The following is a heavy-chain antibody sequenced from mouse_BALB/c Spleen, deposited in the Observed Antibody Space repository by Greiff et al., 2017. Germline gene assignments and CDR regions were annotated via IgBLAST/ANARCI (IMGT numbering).Heavy chain of an antibody. J-gene: IGHJ2*01. CDR3: TRAGVTVVAPDYFDY. V-gene: IGHV5-17*02. CDR1: GFTFSSFG. Sequence: EVQLVESGGGLVQPGGSRKLSCAASGFTFSSFGMHWVRQAPEKGLEWVAYISSGSSTIYYADTVKGRFTISRDNPKNTLFLQMTSLKSEDTAMYYCTRAGVTVVAPDYFDYWGQGTTLTVSS. CDR2: ISSGSSTI. D-gene: IGHD1-1*01.